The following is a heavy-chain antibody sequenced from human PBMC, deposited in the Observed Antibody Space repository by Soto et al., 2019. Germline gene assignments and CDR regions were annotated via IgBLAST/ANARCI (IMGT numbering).Heavy chain of an antibody. D-gene: IGHD2-15*01. Sequence: GGSLRLSCAASGFTFSSYSMNWVRQAPGKGLEWVSSISSSSSYIYYADSVKGRFTISRDNAKNSLYLQMNSLRAEDTAVYYCARDCSRESRGYYYYMDVWGKGTTVTVSS. CDR1: GFTFSSYS. CDR3: ARDCSRESRGYYYYMDV. CDR2: ISSSSSYI. J-gene: IGHJ6*03. V-gene: IGHV3-21*01.